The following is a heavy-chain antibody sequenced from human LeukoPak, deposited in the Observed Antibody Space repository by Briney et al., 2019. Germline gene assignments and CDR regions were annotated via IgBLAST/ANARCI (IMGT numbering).Heavy chain of an antibody. CDR3: VRELPPVVQYYFDH. D-gene: IGHD2-21*01. CDR2: IWYDGSNI. CDR1: GFTFSDYG. Sequence: GGSLRLSCAASGFTFSDYGMHWVRQAPGKGLEWVAVIWYDGSNIYYAGSVKGRFTISRDNSRNTLYLQMNSLRAEDTAVYYCVRELPPVVQYYFDHWGPGTLVTVSS. V-gene: IGHV3-33*01. J-gene: IGHJ4*02.